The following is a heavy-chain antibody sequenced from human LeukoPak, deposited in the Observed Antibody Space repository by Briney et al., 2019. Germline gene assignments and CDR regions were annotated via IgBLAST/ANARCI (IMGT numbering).Heavy chain of an antibody. Sequence: SETLSLTCTVSGGSISSGSYYWSWIRRPAGKGLECIGRIYTSGSTNYNPSLKSRVTISVDTSKNQFSLKLSSVTAADTAVYYCARDMGYYYDSSGYYPEYFQHWGQGTLVTVSS. CDR2: IYTSGST. V-gene: IGHV4-61*02. CDR1: GGSISSGSYY. D-gene: IGHD3-22*01. J-gene: IGHJ1*01. CDR3: ARDMGYYYDSSGYYPEYFQH.